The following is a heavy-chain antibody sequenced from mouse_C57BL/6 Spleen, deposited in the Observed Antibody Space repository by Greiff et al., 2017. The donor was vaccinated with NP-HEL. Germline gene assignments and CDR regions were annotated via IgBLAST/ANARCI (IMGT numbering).Heavy chain of an antibody. Sequence: VQLQQSGAELVRPGSSVKLSCKASGYTFTSYWMDWVKQRPGQGLEWIGNIYPSDSETHYNQKFKDKATLTVDKSSSTAYMQLSSLTSEDSAVYYCARSIYSNYGFDYWGQGTTLTVSS. V-gene: IGHV1-61*01. CDR1: GYTFTSYW. J-gene: IGHJ2*01. CDR3: ARSIYSNYGFDY. CDR2: IYPSDSET. D-gene: IGHD2-5*01.